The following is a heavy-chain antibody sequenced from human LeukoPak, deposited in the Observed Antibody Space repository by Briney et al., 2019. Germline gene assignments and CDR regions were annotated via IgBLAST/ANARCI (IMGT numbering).Heavy chain of an antibody. J-gene: IGHJ4*02. V-gene: IGHV4-39*01. Sequence: PSETLSLTCTVSGGSISSSTYYWGWIRQPPGKRLEWIGSIYYSGTTYYSPSLKSRVTISADTSQNQFSLKLTSMTAADTAVYYCARGEDIAAAGLDYWGQGTLVTVSS. D-gene: IGHD6-13*01. CDR3: ARGEDIAAAGLDY. CDR2: IYYSGTT. CDR1: GGSISSSTYY.